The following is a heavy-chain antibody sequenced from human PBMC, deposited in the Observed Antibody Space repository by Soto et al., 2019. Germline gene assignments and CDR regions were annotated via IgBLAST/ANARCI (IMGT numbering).Heavy chain of an antibody. CDR1: GFSLSNARMG. Sequence: QVTLKESGPVLVKPTETLTLTCTVSGFSLSNARMGVSWIRQPPGKALEWLAHIFSNDEKSYSTSLKSRLTISKDTSKSQVVLTMTNMDXXXXAXXXXXRXXXXXXXXFDLWGRGTLVTVSS. CDR3: XRXXXXXXXXFDL. CDR2: IFSNDEK. J-gene: IGHJ2*01. V-gene: IGHV2-26*01.